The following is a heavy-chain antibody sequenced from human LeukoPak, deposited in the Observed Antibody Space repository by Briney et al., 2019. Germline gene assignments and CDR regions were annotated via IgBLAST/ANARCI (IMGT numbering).Heavy chain of an antibody. CDR2: IYYSGST. V-gene: IGHV4-31*03. CDR1: GVSISSGGYF. CDR3: ASLSGFYLD. D-gene: IGHD3-22*01. Sequence: PSETLSLTCTVSGVSISSGGYFWSWIRQHPGKGLEWIGYIYYSGSTYYSPSLKSRVTISVDTSKNQFSLKLNSVTAADTAVYYCASLSGFYLDWGQGTLVTVSS. J-gene: IGHJ4*02.